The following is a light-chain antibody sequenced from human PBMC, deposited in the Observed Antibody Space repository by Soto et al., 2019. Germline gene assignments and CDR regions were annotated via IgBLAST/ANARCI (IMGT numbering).Light chain of an antibody. CDR2: DVS. CDR1: SSDVGDYDF. CDR3: CSYAGGHTWV. V-gene: IGLV2-11*01. Sequence: QSALPQPPSVSGSPGQSVTISCTGTSSDVGDYDFVSWYHQHPGKVPKVIIYDVSERPSGVPDRFSGSKSGNTASLTISGLQAEDEAVYYCCSYAGGHTWVFGGGTQLTVL. J-gene: IGLJ7*01.